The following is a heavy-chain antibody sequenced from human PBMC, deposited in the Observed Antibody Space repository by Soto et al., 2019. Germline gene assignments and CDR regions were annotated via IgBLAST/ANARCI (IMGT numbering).Heavy chain of an antibody. CDR3: AKNRGLQYDFDY. V-gene: IGHV3-23*01. J-gene: IGHJ4*02. CDR2: ISGSGDYT. Sequence: EVQLLESGGGLVRPGGSLRLSCAASGFTFDSYAMNWVRQAPGKGLEWVSTISGSGDYTYYTDSVKGRFTISRDNSKNMMYLKMNSLRAEDTAIYYCAKNRGLQYDFDYWGQGTLVTVSS. CDR1: GFTFDSYA.